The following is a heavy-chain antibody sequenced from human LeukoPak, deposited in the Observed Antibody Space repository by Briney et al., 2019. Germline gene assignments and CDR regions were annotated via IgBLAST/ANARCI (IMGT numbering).Heavy chain of an antibody. V-gene: IGHV3-23*01. CDR3: AKDAMYSYDSSGQGPFYY. D-gene: IGHD3-22*01. J-gene: IGHJ4*02. CDR1: GFTYSSYA. Sequence: SGGSLRLSCAASGFTYSSYAMRWVRQAPGKGLEWVSAISGSGGSTYYADSVKGRFTISRDNSKNTLYLQMNSLRAEDTAVYYCAKDAMYSYDSSGQGPFYYWGQGTLVTVSS. CDR2: ISGSGGST.